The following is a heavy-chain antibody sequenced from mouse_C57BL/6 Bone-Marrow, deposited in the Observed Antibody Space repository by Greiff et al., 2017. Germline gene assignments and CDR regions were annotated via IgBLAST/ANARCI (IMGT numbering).Heavy chain of an antibody. CDR1: GFTFSDYG. CDR3: ARGYSNYVAWWAY. D-gene: IGHD2-5*01. J-gene: IGHJ3*01. V-gene: IGHV5-17*01. Sequence: EVQVVEPGGGLVKPGGSLKLSCAASGFTFSDYGMHWVRQAPEQGLEWVAYISSGSSTIYSADTVKGRFTFSRDNAKNTLFLQMSSLRSEDTAMYYCARGYSNYVAWWAYWGQGTLVTVSA. CDR2: ISSGSSTI.